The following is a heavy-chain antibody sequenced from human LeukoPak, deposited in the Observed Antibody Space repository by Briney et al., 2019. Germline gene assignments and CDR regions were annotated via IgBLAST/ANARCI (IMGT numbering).Heavy chain of an antibody. CDR3: ARGLVGPTGTTSYYYYYMDV. J-gene: IGHJ6*03. CDR1: GGSISTSNYY. V-gene: IGHV4-39*07. D-gene: IGHD1-1*01. Sequence: SETLSLTCTVSGGSISTSNYYWGWIRQPPGKGLEWIGNIFYSGSTYYSPSLRSRVTISLDTSRNQFSLKLNSVTAADTAVYYCARGLVGPTGTTSYYYYYMDVWGKGTTVTVSS. CDR2: IFYSGST.